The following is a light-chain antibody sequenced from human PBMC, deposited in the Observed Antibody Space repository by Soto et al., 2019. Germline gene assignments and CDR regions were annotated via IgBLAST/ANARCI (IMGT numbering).Light chain of an antibody. CDR1: QSVRNNY. CDR3: QQYETSPVT. Sequence: EILLPQSPGPLSLSPGETATLSCRASQSVRNNYLAWYQQRPAQPPRLLMYEAATRASVIPDRFSGSVSGTDFTRTIRRLAPDDFAHDCCQQYETSPVTFGGGTQVEI. CDR2: EAA. V-gene: IGKV3-20*01. J-gene: IGKJ4*01.